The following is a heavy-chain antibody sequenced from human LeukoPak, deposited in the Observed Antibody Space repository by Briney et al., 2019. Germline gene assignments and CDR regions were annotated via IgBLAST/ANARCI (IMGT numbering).Heavy chain of an antibody. D-gene: IGHD3-22*01. J-gene: IGHJ6*03. V-gene: IGHV4-39*07. CDR3: ARNDDSSGYLGYYYYYYMDV. CDR1: GGSLSSSSYY. Sequence: SETLSLTCTVSGGSLSSSSYYRGWIRQPPGKGLEWIGSIYYSGSTYYNPSLKSRVTISVDTSKNQFSLKLSSVTAADTAVYYCARNDDSSGYLGYYYYYYMDVWGKGTTVTVSS. CDR2: IYYSGST.